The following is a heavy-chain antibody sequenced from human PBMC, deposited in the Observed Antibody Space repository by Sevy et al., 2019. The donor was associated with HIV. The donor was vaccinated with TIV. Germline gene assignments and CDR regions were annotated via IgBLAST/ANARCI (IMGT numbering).Heavy chain of an antibody. V-gene: IGHV3-11*01. CDR1: GFSISDYY. CDR3: ARDHEKDGELGDYYYYAMDV. CDR2: ISSSGDTI. Sequence: GGSLRLSCAASGFSISDYYMSWIRQAPGKGLQWISYISSSGDTIYYADSVKGRFTISRDNAKNSLYLQLNSLRAEDTAGYYCARDHEKDGELGDYYYYAMDVWGRGTTVTVSS. D-gene: IGHD3-16*01. J-gene: IGHJ6*02.